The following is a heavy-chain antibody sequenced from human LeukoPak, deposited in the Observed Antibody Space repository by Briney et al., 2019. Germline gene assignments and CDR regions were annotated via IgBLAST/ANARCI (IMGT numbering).Heavy chain of an antibody. Sequence: NASETLSLTCTVSGGSISSGGYFWSWIRQHPGKRLEWIRYIYYSGSTNYNPSLKSRVTISVDTSKNQFSLQLSSVTAADTAVYYCAGTDFDSQENSSGSNDYWGQGTLVTVSS. V-gene: IGHV4-31*03. CDR2: IYYSGST. J-gene: IGHJ4*02. CDR1: GGSISSGGYF. CDR3: AGTDFDSQENSSGSNDY. D-gene: IGHD6-19*01.